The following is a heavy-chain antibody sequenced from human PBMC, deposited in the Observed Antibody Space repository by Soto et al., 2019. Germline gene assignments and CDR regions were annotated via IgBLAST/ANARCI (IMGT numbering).Heavy chain of an antibody. V-gene: IGHV1-69*01. CDR1: EGTFSGYA. Sequence: QAQLMQSGAEVKEPGSSVKVSCKASEGTFSGYAISWVRQAPGQGLEWLGGIIPIFGITNYAQKFQNRLTIAADESSATVYLDLRSLTSEDSAIYYCARDPTSITGTTSSEDFQHWGQGTLVSVS. CDR2: IIPIFGIT. CDR3: ARDPTSITGTTSSEDFQH. J-gene: IGHJ1*01. D-gene: IGHD1-1*01.